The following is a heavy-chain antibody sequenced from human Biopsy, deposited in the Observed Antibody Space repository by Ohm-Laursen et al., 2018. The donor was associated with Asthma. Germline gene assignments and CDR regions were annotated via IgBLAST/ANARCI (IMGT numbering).Heavy chain of an antibody. J-gene: IGHJ4*02. V-gene: IGHV1-69*01. CDR2: INFVFGTT. Sequence: SSVTVSCKSLGGTFNTYVIGWVRQAPGQGPEWQGGINFVFGTTTYPQKFQDRVTITADDSTSTVYMELSSLRSEDTAVYYCARKAGSCISRTCYSLDFWGQGTLVTVSS. CDR1: GGTFNTYV. CDR3: ARKAGSCISRTCYSLDF. D-gene: IGHD2-2*01.